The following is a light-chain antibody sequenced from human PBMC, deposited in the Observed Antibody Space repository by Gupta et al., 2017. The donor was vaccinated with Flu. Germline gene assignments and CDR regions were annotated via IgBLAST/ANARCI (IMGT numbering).Light chain of an antibody. CDR1: QGISNY. CDR2: AAS. J-gene: IGKJ3*01. V-gene: IGKV1-27*01. CDR3: QKSSRFFT. Sequence: DIQMTQSPSSLSASVGDRVTITCRASQGISNYLAWYQQKPGKVPKLLIYAASTLQSGVPSRFSGSGSGTDFTLTISSLQPEDVATYYCQKSSRFFTFGPGTKVDIK.